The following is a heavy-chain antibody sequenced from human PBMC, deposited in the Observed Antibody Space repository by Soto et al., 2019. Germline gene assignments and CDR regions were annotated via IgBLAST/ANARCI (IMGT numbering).Heavy chain of an antibody. CDR1: GFTFSSYA. D-gene: IGHD3-10*01. V-gene: IGHV3-23*01. Sequence: PGGSLRLSCAASGFTFSSYAMSWVRQAPGKGLEWVSAISGSGGSTYYADSVKGRFTISRDNSKNTLYLQMNSLRAEDTAVYYCAKHVPQRGSGSYYNSWYFDYWGQGTLVTVSS. CDR3: AKHVPQRGSGSYYNSWYFDY. J-gene: IGHJ4*02. CDR2: ISGSGGST.